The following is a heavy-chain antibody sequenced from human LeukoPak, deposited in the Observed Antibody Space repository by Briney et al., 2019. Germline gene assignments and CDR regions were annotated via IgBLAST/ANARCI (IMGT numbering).Heavy chain of an antibody. CDR1: GYTFTGYY. CDR3: ARDRKYSSSSWFDP. CDR2: INPNSGGT. V-gene: IGHV1-2*02. J-gene: IGHJ5*02. Sequence: ASVKVSCKASGYTFTGYYMHWVRQAPGQGLEWMGWINPNSGGTNYAQKFQGRVTMTRDTSTSTAYMELSRLRSDDTAVYYCARDRKYSSSSWFDPWGQGTLVTVSS. D-gene: IGHD6-6*01.